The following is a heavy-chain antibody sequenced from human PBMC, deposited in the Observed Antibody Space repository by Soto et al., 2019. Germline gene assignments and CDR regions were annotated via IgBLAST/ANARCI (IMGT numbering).Heavy chain of an antibody. V-gene: IGHV3-30-3*01. D-gene: IGHD5-18*01. CDR1: GFTFSNYA. J-gene: IGHJ4*02. CDR3: ARGPIGDAAMVTNYFDY. Sequence: QVQLVGSGGDVVQPGRSLRLSCAASGFTFSNYAIHWVRQAPGKGLEWVALLSYDGNNIHYADSVKGRFTVSRDNSKNTLFLQMNSLRAEDTALYYCARGPIGDAAMVTNYFDYWGQGTLVTVSS. CDR2: LSYDGNNI.